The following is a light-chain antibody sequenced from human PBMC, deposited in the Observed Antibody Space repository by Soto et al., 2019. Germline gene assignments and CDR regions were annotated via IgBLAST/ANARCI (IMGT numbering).Light chain of an antibody. CDR1: QSVSSNY. V-gene: IGKV3-20*01. J-gene: IGKJ1*01. Sequence: EIVLTQSPATLSLSPGERATLSCRASQSVSSNYLAWYQQTPGQAPRLLIYGASSRATGIPDRISGSGSGTDFTLTISRLEPEDFAVYYWQQYGTSSRTFGQGTKVDIK. CDR2: GAS. CDR3: QQYGTSSRT.